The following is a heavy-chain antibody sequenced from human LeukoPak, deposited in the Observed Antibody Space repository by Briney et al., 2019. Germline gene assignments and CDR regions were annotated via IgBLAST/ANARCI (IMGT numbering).Heavy chain of an antibody. D-gene: IGHD6-19*01. CDR3: ARAANSGWSHFDY. CDR2: MYNSGST. CDR1: GGSISSYY. Sequence: PSETLFLTCTVSGGSISSYYWSWIRQPPGKGLEWIGYMYNSGSTNYNPSLKSRVIISVDTSKNQFSLQLSSVTAADTAVYYCARAANSGWSHFDYWGQGTLVTVSS. V-gene: IGHV4-59*01. J-gene: IGHJ4*02.